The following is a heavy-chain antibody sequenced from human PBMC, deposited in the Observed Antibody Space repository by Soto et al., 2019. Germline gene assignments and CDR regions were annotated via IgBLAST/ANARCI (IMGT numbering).Heavy chain of an antibody. CDR2: IKQDESEE. CDR3: AIGNATSSFRHFGL. Sequence: EVQLVESGGGLVQPGGSLRLSCVASGFIFGDYWMNWVRQAPGKGLEWVANIKQDESEEQYVDSVKGRFTISRDNAKNSLFLQMNSLRADDTAVYYCAIGNATSSFRHFGLWGRGTLVTVSS. V-gene: IGHV3-7*05. CDR1: GFIFGDYW. D-gene: IGHD6-6*01. J-gene: IGHJ2*01.